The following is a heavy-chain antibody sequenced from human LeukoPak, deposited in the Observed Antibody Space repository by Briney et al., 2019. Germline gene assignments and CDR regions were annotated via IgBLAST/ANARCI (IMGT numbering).Heavy chain of an antibody. V-gene: IGHV4-59*08. D-gene: IGHD3-9*01. CDR1: GGSMNSYY. CDR2: IYYSGST. CDR3: ARHVWLQPFDY. Sequence: SETLSVTCSVSGGSMNSYYWSWIRQSPGKGLEWIGYIYYSGSTNYNPSLKSRVTISVDTSKNQFSLKLSSVTAADTAVYYCARHVWLQPFDYWGQGTLVTVSS. J-gene: IGHJ4*02.